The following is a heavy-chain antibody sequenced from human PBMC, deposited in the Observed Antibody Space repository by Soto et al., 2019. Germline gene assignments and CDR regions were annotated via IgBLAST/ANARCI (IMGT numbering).Heavy chain of an antibody. CDR1: GYSFTSSW. V-gene: IGHV5-51*01. D-gene: IGHD2-15*01. Sequence: GESLKISCKGSGYSFTSSWIGWVRQMPGKGLEWMVIINPGDSDTRYNPSLQGRVTISADKSNSTAYLQWSSLKASDTAMYYCERQGAGGLFDYWGQGPLGTVS. CDR3: ERQGAGGLFDY. CDR2: INPGDSDT. J-gene: IGHJ4*02.